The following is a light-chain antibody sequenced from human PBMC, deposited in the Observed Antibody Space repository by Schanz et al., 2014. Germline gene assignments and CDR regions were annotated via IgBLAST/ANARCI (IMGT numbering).Light chain of an antibody. J-gene: IGLJ3*02. CDR1: SSNIGARYD. CDR3: QSYDSSLSGWV. CDR2: GNN. Sequence: QSVLTQLPSVSGAPGQRVTISCTGSSSNIGARYDVHWYQHLPGTAPKLLIYGNNNRPSGVPDRFSGSKSGTSASLAITGLQAEDEADYYCQSYDSSLSGWVFGGGTKLTVL. V-gene: IGLV1-40*01.